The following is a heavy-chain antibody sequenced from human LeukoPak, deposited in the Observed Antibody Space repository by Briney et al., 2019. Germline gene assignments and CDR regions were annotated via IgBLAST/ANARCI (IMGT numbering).Heavy chain of an antibody. CDR2: IYYSGST. D-gene: IGHD6-13*01. CDR3: ATTQKYSSSWYDGP. J-gene: IGHJ5*02. Sequence: PSGTLSLTCTVSGGSISSSSYYWSWIRQHPGKGLEWIGYIYYSGSTYYNPSLKSRVTISVDTSKNQFSLKLSSVTAADTAVYYCATTQKYSSSWYDGPWGQGTLVTVSS. V-gene: IGHV4-31*03. CDR1: GGSISSSSYY.